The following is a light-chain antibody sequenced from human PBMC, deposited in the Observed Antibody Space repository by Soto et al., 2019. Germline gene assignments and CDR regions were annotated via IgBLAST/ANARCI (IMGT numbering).Light chain of an antibody. J-gene: IGLJ3*02. CDR1: SSDVGDYNY. Sequence: QSALTQPRSVSGSPGQSVTISCTGTSSDVGDYNYVSWYQQHPGKAPKLMIYDVSERPSGVPDRFSGSKSGNTASLTISGLQAEDEADYYCCSYAGSYTWVFGGGTKVTAL. V-gene: IGLV2-11*01. CDR3: CSYAGSYTWV. CDR2: DVS.